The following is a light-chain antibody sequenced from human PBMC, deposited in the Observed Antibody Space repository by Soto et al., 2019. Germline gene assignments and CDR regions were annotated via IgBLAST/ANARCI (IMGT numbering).Light chain of an antibody. CDR3: QQSYSSLT. J-gene: IGKJ5*01. Sequence: IVLTHSPATLSFSPGEIATLSCRASQSVSSYLAWYQQKPGQAPRLLIYDASNRATGIPARFSGSGSGTDFTLTISSLQPEDFATYYCQQSYSSLTFGQGTRLEIK. CDR2: DAS. CDR1: QSVSSY. V-gene: IGKV3-11*01.